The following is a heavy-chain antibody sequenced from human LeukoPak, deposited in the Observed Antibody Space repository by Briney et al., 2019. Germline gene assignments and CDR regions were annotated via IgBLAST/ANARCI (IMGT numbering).Heavy chain of an antibody. CDR2: ISGSGGST. CDR3: AKDRTVTKPLKGFHP. J-gene: IGHJ5*02. Sequence: PGGSLRLSCAASGFTFSSYAMSWVRQAPGKGLEWVSAISGSGGSTYYADSVKGRFTISRDNSKNTLYLQMNSLRAEDSAVYYFAKDRTVTKPLKGFHPFGQGTLVTGSS. D-gene: IGHD4-17*01. CDR1: GFTFSSYA. V-gene: IGHV3-23*01.